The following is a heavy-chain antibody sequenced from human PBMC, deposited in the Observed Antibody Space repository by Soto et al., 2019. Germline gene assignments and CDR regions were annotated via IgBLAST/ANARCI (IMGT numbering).Heavy chain of an antibody. D-gene: IGHD6-6*01. Sequence: SETLSLTCTVSGGSISSGDYYWSWLRQPPGKGLEWIGYIYYSGSTYYNPSLKSRVTISVDTSKNQFSLKLSSVTAADTAVYYCAREATIAARLDSWGQGTRVTVSS. CDR2: IYYSGST. CDR3: AREATIAARLDS. V-gene: IGHV4-30-4*01. J-gene: IGHJ4*02. CDR1: GGSISSGDYY.